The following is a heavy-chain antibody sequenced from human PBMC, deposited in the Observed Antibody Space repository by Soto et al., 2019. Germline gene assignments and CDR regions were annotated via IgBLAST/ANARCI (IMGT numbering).Heavy chain of an antibody. CDR3: AKDRAGRHYDSTGYYYYYGMDV. J-gene: IGHJ6*02. D-gene: IGHD3-22*01. Sequence: PGGSLRLSCAASGFTFSSYGMHWVRQAPGKGLEWVAVISYDGSNKYFADSVKGRFTISRDNSKNTLYLQMNSLGPEDTAVYYCAKDRAGRHYDSTGYYYYYGMDVWGQGTTVTVSS. CDR2: ISYDGSNK. CDR1: GFTFSSYG. V-gene: IGHV3-30*18.